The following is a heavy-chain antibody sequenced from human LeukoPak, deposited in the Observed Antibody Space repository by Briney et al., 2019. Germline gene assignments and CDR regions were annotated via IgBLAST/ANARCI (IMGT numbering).Heavy chain of an antibody. J-gene: IGHJ3*02. D-gene: IGHD2-21*02. CDR2: IIPILGIA. CDR3: ARDYRHIVVVTAINRADAFDI. V-gene: IGHV1-69*04. CDR1: GGTFSSYA. Sequence: GASVKVSCKASGGTFSSYAISWVRQAPGQGLERMGRIIPILGIANYAQKFQGRVTITADKSTSTAYMELSSLRSEDTAVYYCARDYRHIVVVTAINRADAFDIWGQGTMVTVSS.